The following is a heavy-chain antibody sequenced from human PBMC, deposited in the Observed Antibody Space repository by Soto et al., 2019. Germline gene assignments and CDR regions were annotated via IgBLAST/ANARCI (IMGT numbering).Heavy chain of an antibody. CDR2: ISSSGTTI. CDR3: ARGHSIFYGMDV. CDR1: GFTFSDYY. Sequence: QVQLVESGGGLVNPGGSLRLSCAASGFTFSDYYMNWIRQAPGKGLEWVSYISSSGTTIYYADSVKGRFTISRDNAKNSLFLQMNSLRAEDTALYYCARGHSIFYGMDVWGQGTTVTVSS. J-gene: IGHJ6*02. D-gene: IGHD2-21*01. V-gene: IGHV3-11*01.